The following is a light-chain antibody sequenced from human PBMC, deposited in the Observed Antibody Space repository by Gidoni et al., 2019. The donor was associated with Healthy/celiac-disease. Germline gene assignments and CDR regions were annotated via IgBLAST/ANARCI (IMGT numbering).Light chain of an antibody. CDR2: AAS. Sequence: DIQMPHSPSSLSASVGDRGTLTCRARQSISSYVNWYQQKPGKAPKLLIYAASSLQSGVPSRFSGSGSGTDFTLTISSLQPEDFATYYCQQSYSTRSWTVXXXTKVEIK. CDR3: QQSYSTRSWT. V-gene: IGKV1-39*01. CDR1: QSISSY. J-gene: IGKJ1*01.